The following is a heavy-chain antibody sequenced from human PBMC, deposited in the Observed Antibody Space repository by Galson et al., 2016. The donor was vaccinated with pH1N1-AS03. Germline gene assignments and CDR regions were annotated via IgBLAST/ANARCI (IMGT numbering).Heavy chain of an antibody. CDR2: ISRNGVNK. J-gene: IGHJ6*02. V-gene: IGHV3-64*02. CDR3: ARDPPGPCSRATSATTYYFGMDV. Sequence: SLRLSCAASGFTFINYAMHWVRQAPGKGLEYVSAISRNGVNKYYADSVKGRFTIARDNSENTLYLQMGSLRVEDMGVYYCARDPPGPCSRATSATTYYFGMDVWGQGTTVIVSS. CDR1: GFTFINYA. D-gene: IGHD2/OR15-2a*01.